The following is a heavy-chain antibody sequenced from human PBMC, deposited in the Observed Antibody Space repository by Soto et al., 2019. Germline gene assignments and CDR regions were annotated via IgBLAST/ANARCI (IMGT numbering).Heavy chain of an antibody. CDR2: ISTYNGNT. Sequence: ASVKVSCKTSGYTFTSYGIIWVRQAPGQGLEWMGWISTYNGNTNYAQKLQGRVTMTTDTSTSTAYMELRSLRSDDTAVYYCAMSSGYEFDYWGQGTPVTVSS. J-gene: IGHJ4*02. CDR1: GYTFTSYG. CDR3: AMSSGYEFDY. D-gene: IGHD5-12*01. V-gene: IGHV1-18*01.